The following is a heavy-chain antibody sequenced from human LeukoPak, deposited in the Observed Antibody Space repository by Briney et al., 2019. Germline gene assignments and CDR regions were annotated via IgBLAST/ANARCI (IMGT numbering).Heavy chain of an antibody. J-gene: IGHJ4*02. CDR3: ATQYCSRSRCYLYWVGY. CDR1: GYTSTSYG. Sequence: GASVKVSCKASGYTSTSYGISWVRQAPGQGLEWKGWISAYNGNTNYAQKLQGRVTMTTDTSTSTAYMELRSLRSDDTAVYYCATQYCSRSRCYLYWVGYWGQGTLVTVSS. CDR2: ISAYNGNT. V-gene: IGHV1-18*01. D-gene: IGHD2-2*01.